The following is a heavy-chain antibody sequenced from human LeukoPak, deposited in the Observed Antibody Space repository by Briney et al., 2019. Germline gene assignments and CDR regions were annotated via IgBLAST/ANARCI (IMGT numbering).Heavy chain of an antibody. CDR2: ISSSGSTI. J-gene: IGHJ4*02. CDR1: VFTVCRYI. CDR3: ARDVVSWAFFDY. D-gene: IGHD2-15*01. Sequence: GGSLRLSSAHRVFTVCRYIVYWGSQAPGQGLEWVSYISSSGSTIYYADSVKGRFTISRDNAKNSMYLQMNSLRAEDTAVYYCARDVVSWAFFDYWGQGTLVTVSS. V-gene: IGHV3-48*03.